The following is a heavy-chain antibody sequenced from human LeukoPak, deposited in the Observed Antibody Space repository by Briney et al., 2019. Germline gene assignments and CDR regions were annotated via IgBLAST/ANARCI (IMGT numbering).Heavy chain of an antibody. CDR2: IYHSRST. Sequence: NASQTLSLTCAVSGGSISSGGYAWSRIRQPPGKGLEWIGYIYHSRSTYYNPSLESRVTISVDRSRNQFSLKLSSVTAADTAMYYCARGLLDSVFDYWGQGTLVTVSS. D-gene: IGHD3-3*01. CDR1: GGSISSGGYA. J-gene: IGHJ4*02. V-gene: IGHV4-30-2*01. CDR3: ARGLLDSVFDY.